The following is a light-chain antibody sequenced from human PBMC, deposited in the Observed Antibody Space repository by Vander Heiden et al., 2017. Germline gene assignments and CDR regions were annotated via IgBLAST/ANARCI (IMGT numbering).Light chain of an antibody. CDR3: QQYSIDSPT. CDR2: DAS. CDR1: QSITTW. Sequence: EIQMTQSPSTLSASVGDSVTITCRASQSITTWLSWYQQKPGKAPKLLIYDASNLQSGVPSRFSGSGSGTDFSLTISSLQPDDFATYYCQQYSIDSPTFGQGTKVEI. J-gene: IGKJ1*01. V-gene: IGKV1-5*01.